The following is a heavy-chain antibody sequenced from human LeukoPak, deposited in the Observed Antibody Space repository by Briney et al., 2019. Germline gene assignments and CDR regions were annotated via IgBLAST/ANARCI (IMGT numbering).Heavy chain of an antibody. CDR2: IYTRGSP. CDR3: ARHVSWYSGAFEF. J-gene: IGHJ3*01. D-gene: IGHD2-15*01. V-gene: IGHV4-4*09. Sequence: KPSETLSLTCSVSGDSIGTDYWSWLRQPPGRRLEWIGYIYTRGSPTYNPSLQSRVATSVDTSKNQFSLNLSSVTAADTAVYYCARHVSWYSGAFEFWGQGTMVTVSS. CDR1: GDSIGTDY.